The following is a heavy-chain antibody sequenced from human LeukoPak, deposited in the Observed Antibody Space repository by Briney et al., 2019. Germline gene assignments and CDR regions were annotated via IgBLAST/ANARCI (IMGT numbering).Heavy chain of an antibody. J-gene: IGHJ5*02. Sequence: GGSLRLSCAASGFTFSDYYMSWIRQAPGKGLEWVSYISSGGSSIYYADSVKGRLTISRDNAKNSLYLQMNSLRAEDTAVYYCARDHNWNFDPWGQGTLVTVSS. CDR1: GFTFSDYY. V-gene: IGHV3-11*01. D-gene: IGHD1-1*01. CDR2: ISSGGSSI. CDR3: ARDHNWNFDP.